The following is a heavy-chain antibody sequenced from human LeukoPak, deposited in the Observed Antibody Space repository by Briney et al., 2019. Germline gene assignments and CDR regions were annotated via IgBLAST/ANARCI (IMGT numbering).Heavy chain of an antibody. J-gene: IGHJ3*02. V-gene: IGHV3-21*01. CDR1: GFTFSSYA. CDR2: IDTSGSYI. D-gene: IGHD3-10*01. Sequence: PGGSLRLSCAASGFTFSSYAMRWVRQAPGKGLEWVSFIDTSGSYIYYGDSLKGRVTISRDNAKNSLYLQMNGLRAEDTAVYYCARGRSITLLRGVAMSDGFDIWGQGAMVTVSS. CDR3: ARGRSITLLRGVAMSDGFDI.